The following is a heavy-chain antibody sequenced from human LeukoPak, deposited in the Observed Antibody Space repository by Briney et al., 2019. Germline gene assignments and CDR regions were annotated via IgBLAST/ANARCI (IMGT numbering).Heavy chain of an antibody. D-gene: IGHD3-3*01. CDR2: IKQDRSGK. V-gene: IGHV3-7*01. Sequence: QPGGSLRLSCAASGFTFTNYWMSWVRQAPGKGLELVANIKQDRSGKYYVDSVKGRFTISRDNAKSSLYLQMNSLRAEDTAVYYCARLREIPVFGVVTKSTSYFDYWGQGTLVTVSS. J-gene: IGHJ4*02. CDR1: GFTFTNYW. CDR3: ARLREIPVFGVVTKSTSYFDY.